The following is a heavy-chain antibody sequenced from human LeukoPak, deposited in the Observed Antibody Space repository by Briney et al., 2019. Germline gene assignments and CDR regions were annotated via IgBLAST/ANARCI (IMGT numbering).Heavy chain of an antibody. CDR3: ARSRSANYGDYFRNWFDP. J-gene: IGHJ5*02. CDR2: IYYSGST. Sequence: PSETLSLTCTVSGGSISSYYWSWIRQPPGKGLEWIGYIYYSGSTNYNPSLKSRVTISVDTSKNQFSLKLSSVTAADTAVYYCARSRSANYGDYFRNWFDPWGQGTLVTVSS. CDR1: GGSISSYY. V-gene: IGHV4-59*01. D-gene: IGHD4-17*01.